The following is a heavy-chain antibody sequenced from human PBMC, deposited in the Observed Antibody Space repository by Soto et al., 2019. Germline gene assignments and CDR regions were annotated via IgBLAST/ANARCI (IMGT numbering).Heavy chain of an antibody. J-gene: IGHJ5*02. CDR3: ARVPGP. CDR2: INHSGGT. CDR1: GGSFSGYY. Sequence: PSETLSLTCAVYGGSFSGYYWSWIRQPPGKGLEWIGEINHSGGTNYNPSLKSRVTISVVTSNNQFSLKLSSVTAADTAVYYCARVPGPWGQGTLVTVSS. D-gene: IGHD7-27*01. V-gene: IGHV4-34*01.